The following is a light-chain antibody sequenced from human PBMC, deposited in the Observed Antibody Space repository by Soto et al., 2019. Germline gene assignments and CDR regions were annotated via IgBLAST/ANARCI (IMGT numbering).Light chain of an antibody. Sequence: EIQMTQYPSSMSAYLGDRVTITCRARHVITNFFSCYHHNPCKFPKLLIYGASTLQSGVPSRFSGSGSGTDFTLTISSLQPEDFATYYCQKYNSPPRTFGQVTNVDIK. CDR2: GAS. J-gene: IGKJ1*01. V-gene: IGKV1-27*01. CDR3: QKYNSPPRT. CDR1: HVITNF.